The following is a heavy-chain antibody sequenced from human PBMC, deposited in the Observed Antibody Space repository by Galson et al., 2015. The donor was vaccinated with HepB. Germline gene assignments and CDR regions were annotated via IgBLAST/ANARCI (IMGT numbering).Heavy chain of an antibody. CDR1: GFNFTSSS. CDR2: IVLGNGGT. D-gene: IGHD1-7*01. Sequence: SVKVSCKASGFNFTSSSMQWVRQARGQRLEWIGWIVLGNGGTNYAQKFQDRVTITRDKSTTTVYMELTSLRSDDSAIYYCAAAQASNWNYLWSYSWVSWGQGALVIVSS. J-gene: IGHJ5*02. V-gene: IGHV1-58*02. CDR3: AAAQASNWNYLWSYSWVS.